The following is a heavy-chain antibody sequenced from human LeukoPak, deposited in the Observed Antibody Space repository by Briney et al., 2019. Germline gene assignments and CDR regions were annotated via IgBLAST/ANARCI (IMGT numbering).Heavy chain of an antibody. CDR1: GGSIRAYY. J-gene: IGHJ6*02. CDR2: IYYSGST. V-gene: IGHV4-59*01. CDR3: ARGDYYYGMDV. Sequence: KPSETLSLTCTVSGGSIRAYYWSWIRQPPGKGLDWIGYIYYSGSTSYSPSLKSRVTISVDTSKNQFSLRLTSVTAADTAVYYCARGDYYYGMDVWGQGTTVTVSS.